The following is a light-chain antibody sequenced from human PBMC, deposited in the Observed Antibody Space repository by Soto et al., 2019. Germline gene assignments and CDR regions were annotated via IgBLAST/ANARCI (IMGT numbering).Light chain of an antibody. J-gene: IGKJ4*02. CDR1: QMCSSTS. CDR3: QRCGGSVS. V-gene: IGKV3-20*01. Sequence: LSPSPGTRSLSHGERAQLSCRASQMCSSTSVAWYQKRPGQPPRLLIYGETFRAGGIPDRFSGGGSGTDFTLTSGRLAPEDSAEYYCQRCGGSVSFGGGTKVDIK. CDR2: GET.